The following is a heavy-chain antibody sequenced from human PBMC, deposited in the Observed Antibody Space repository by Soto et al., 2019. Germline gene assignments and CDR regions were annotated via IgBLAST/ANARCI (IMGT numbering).Heavy chain of an antibody. Sequence: GGSLRLSCAASGFTFSGSAMHWVRQASGKWLEWVGRIRSKANSYATAYAASVKGRLTISRDDSKNTAYLQMNSLKTEDTAVYYCTTPYCSGGSCYHDGYYYYYGMDVWGQGXTVTVYS. CDR1: GFTFSGSA. D-gene: IGHD2-15*01. V-gene: IGHV3-73*01. CDR3: TTPYCSGGSCYHDGYYYYYGMDV. J-gene: IGHJ6*02. CDR2: IRSKANSYAT.